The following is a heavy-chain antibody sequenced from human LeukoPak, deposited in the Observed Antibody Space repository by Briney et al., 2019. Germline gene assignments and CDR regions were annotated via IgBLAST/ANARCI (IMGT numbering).Heavy chain of an antibody. V-gene: IGHV5-51*03. J-gene: IGHJ4*02. Sequence: KPGESLKISCKGSGYSFTGYWIGWVRQMPGKGLDWMGFIYPGDSDTRYSPSFQGQVTISADKSITTAYLQWSSLKASDTAMYYCARIGTTYYDIQSFDWNLGYFDYWGQGTLVTVSS. D-gene: IGHD3-9*01. CDR1: GYSFTGYW. CDR3: ARIGTTYYDIQSFDWNLGYFDY. CDR2: IYPGDSDT.